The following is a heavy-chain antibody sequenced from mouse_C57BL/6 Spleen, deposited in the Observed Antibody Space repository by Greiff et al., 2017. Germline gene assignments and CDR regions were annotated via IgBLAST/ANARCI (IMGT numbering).Heavy chain of an antibody. D-gene: IGHD1-1*01. CDR3: ANYYGSSNAMDY. CDR2: IYPRSGNT. J-gene: IGHJ4*01. CDR1: GYTFTSYG. Sequence: QVQLKESGAELARPGASVKLSCKASGYTFTSYGISWVKQRTGQGLEWIGEIYPRSGNTYYNEKFKGKATLTADKSSSTAYMELRSLTSEDSAVYFCANYYGSSNAMDYWGQGTSVTVSS. V-gene: IGHV1-81*01.